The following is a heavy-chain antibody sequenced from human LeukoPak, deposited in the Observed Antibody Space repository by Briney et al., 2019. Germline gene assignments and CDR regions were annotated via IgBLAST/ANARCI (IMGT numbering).Heavy chain of an antibody. V-gene: IGHV4-4*07. Sequence: SETLSLTCTVSGDSISSYPWNWIRQPAGKGLDWIGRIYATGSTNYNPSLKSRVTMSVDTSKNQFSLKLSSVTAADTAVYYCARGGQVRGYCSSTSCYAFFDPWGPGTLVTVSS. CDR1: GDSISSYP. CDR3: ARGGQVRGYCSSTSCYAFFDP. CDR2: IYATGST. J-gene: IGHJ5*02. D-gene: IGHD2-2*01.